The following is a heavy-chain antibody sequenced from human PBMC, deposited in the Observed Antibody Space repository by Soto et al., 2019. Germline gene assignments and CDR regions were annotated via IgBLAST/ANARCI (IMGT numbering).Heavy chain of an antibody. Sequence: QVQLVESGGGVVQPGRSLRLSCAASGFTFSSYGMHWVRQAPGKGLEWVAVIWYDGSNKYYADSVKGRFTISRDNSKNXLXXQMNSLRAEDTAVYYCARVEGSGTYGDYYYYGMDVWGQGTTVTVSS. CDR2: IWYDGSNK. CDR3: ARVEGSGTYGDYYYYGMDV. J-gene: IGHJ6*02. V-gene: IGHV3-33*01. D-gene: IGHD3-10*01. CDR1: GFTFSSYG.